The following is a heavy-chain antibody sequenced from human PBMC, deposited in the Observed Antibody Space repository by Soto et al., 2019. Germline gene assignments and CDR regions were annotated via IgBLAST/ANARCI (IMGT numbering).Heavy chain of an antibody. CDR2: ISYDGSNK. D-gene: IGHD6-19*01. CDR1: GFTFSSYG. Sequence: QVQLVESGGGVVQPGRSLRLSCAASGFTFSSYGMHWVRQAPGKGLEWVAVISYDGSNKYYADSVKGRFTISRDNSKNTLYLQMNSLRAEDTAVYYCAVTLLGRYEYSSAWYQEYRFDYWGQGTLVTVSS. J-gene: IGHJ4*02. CDR3: AVTLLGRYEYSSAWYQEYRFDY. V-gene: IGHV3-30*03.